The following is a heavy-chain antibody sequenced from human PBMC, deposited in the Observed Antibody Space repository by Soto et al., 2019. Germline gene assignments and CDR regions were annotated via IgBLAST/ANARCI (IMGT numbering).Heavy chain of an antibody. CDR2: IKQDGSEK. CDR3: ARDRIRRYFDY. D-gene: IGHD5-18*01. J-gene: IGHJ4*02. Sequence: LRLSCAASGFTFSSYWMSCVRQAPGKGLEWVANIKQDGSEKYYVDSVKGRFTISRDNAKNSLYLQMNSLRAEDTAVYYCARDRIRRYFDYWGQGTLVTVSS. CDR1: GFTFSSYW. V-gene: IGHV3-7*03.